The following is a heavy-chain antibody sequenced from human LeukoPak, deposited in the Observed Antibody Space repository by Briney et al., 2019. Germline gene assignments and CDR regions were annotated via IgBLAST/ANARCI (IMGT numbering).Heavy chain of an antibody. Sequence: PSETLSLTCTVSGVSISSSSYYWGWIRQPPGKGLEWIGSIYYSGSTYYNPSLKSRVTISVDTSKNQFSLKLSSVTAADTAVYYCARDGSAHYDILTGYYIGAGEEGYWGQGTLVTVSS. CDR3: ARDGSAHYDILTGYYIGAGEEGY. CDR1: GVSISSSSYY. D-gene: IGHD3-9*01. J-gene: IGHJ4*02. CDR2: IYYSGST. V-gene: IGHV4-39*02.